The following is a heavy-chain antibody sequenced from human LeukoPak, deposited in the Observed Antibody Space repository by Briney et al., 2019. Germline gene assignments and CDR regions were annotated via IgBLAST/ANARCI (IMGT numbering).Heavy chain of an antibody. CDR2: IKEDGSRN. J-gene: IGHJ4*02. D-gene: IGHD6-19*01. V-gene: IGHV3-7*05. Sequence: PGGSLRLSCAASGFTFSSYWMSWVRQAPGKGLEWVANIKEDGSRNHYVVSVKGRFTISRDNAKNSLYLQMSSLRAEDTAVYYCARQLSGWYDADPYWGQGTLVTVSS. CDR3: ARQLSGWYDADPY. CDR1: GFTFSSYW.